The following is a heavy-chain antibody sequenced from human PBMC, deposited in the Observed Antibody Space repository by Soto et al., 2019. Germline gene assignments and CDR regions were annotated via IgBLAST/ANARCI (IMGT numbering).Heavy chain of an antibody. CDR1: GFTLGRYT. CDR3: ARDREPDGIWTFDS. J-gene: IGHJ4*02. D-gene: IGHD3-9*01. CDR2: SYSTGGT. V-gene: IGHV3-66*01. Sequence: LRLSCAASGFTLGRYTMGWVRQAPGKGLEWVAESYSTGGTEYADSVKGRFTIFRDNSKNMPFLQINSLGVDDTVLYYCARDREPDGIWTFDSWGQGTLVTVSS.